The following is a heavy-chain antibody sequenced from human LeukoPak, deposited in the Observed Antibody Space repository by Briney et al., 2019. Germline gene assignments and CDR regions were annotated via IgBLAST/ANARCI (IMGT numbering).Heavy chain of an antibody. CDR3: ARGARGSGTASDY. Sequence: GGSLRLSCAASGFTFSSYWMHWVRQAPGKGLVWVSRINSDGSSTNYADSVKGRFTITRDNAKNTLHLQMNSLRAEDTAVYYCARGARGSGTASDYWGQGTLVTVSS. CDR1: GFTFSSYW. V-gene: IGHV3-74*01. D-gene: IGHD3-10*01. J-gene: IGHJ4*02. CDR2: INSDGSST.